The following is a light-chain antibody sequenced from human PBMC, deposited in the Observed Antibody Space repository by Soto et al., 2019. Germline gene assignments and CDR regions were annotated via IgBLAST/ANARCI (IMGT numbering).Light chain of an antibody. CDR2: GAS. CDR1: QSVSSN. Sequence: EIVMTQTPATLSLSHGERATLSCRASQSVSSNLAWYQQKPGQAPRLLIYGASTRATGIPARFSGSGSGTDFTLTISLQPEDVAIYYCQDYNSAPWTFGQVTKVDI. V-gene: IGKV3-15*01. J-gene: IGKJ1*01. CDR3: QDYNSAPWT.